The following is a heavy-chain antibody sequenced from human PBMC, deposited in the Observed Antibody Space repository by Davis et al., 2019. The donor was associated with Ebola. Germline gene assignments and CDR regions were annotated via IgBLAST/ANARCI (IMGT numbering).Heavy chain of an antibody. Sequence: PGGSLRLSCTASGFTFINHFMSWVRQAPGKGLEWVSGFGYSDPRRFYADSVKGRFTVSRDNSKNTLYLEMNSLRAENTAVYYCAREREQQLVHYYYGLDVWGLGTTVTVSS. J-gene: IGHJ6*02. CDR1: GFTFINHF. V-gene: IGHV3-23*01. D-gene: IGHD6-13*01. CDR2: FGYSDPRR. CDR3: AREREQQLVHYYYGLDV.